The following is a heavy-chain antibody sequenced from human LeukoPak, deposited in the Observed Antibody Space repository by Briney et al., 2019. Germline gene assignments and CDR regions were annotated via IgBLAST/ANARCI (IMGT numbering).Heavy chain of an antibody. CDR2: ISTYSGNR. CDR3: ARPREYSSSWYFDD. CDR1: GYTFTCYG. Sequence: GASVKVSFKGSGYTFTCYGISWVRQPPGQGLEWMGCISTYSGNRNYAQKLQGRVTMSTDKSKSTAYMEMRSLRSDDTAVYYCARPREYSSSWYFDDWGQGTLVTVSS. D-gene: IGHD6-13*01. V-gene: IGHV1-18*01. J-gene: IGHJ4*02.